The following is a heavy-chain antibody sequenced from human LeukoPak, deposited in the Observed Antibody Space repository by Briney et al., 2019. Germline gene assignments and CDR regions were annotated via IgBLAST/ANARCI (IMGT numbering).Heavy chain of an antibody. J-gene: IGHJ6*04. CDR3: AKDIKRWELLRSDGMDV. D-gene: IGHD1-26*01. V-gene: IGHV3-9*01. CDR2: ISWNSGSI. CDR1: GFTFDDYA. Sequence: PGGTLRLSCAASGFTFDDYAMHWVRQAPGKGLEWVSGISWNSGSIGYADSVKGLFTISRDNAKNSLYLQMNSLRAEDTALYYCAKDIKRWELLRSDGMDVWGKGTTVTVSS.